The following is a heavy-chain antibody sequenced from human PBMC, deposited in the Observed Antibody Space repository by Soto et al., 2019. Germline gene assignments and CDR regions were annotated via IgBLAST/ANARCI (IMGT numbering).Heavy chain of an antibody. J-gene: IGHJ5*02. CDR2: IWNDGSNK. CDR3: AGVLYYAIPSWFDP. D-gene: IGHD3-9*01. V-gene: IGHV3-33*01. CDR1: GFIFSNYG. Sequence: GGSLRLSCAASGFIFSNYGMHWVRQAPGKGLEWVALIWNDGSNKNYADSVKGRFTISRDNSKNTLYLQMNSLRAEDTAVYYCAGVLYYAIPSWFDPLGQGNLVTVSS.